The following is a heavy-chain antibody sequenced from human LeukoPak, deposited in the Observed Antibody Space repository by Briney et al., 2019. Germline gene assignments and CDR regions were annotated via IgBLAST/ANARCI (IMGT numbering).Heavy chain of an antibody. CDR2: INPNSGGT. V-gene: IGHV1-2*06. J-gene: IGHJ4*02. Sequence: ASVKVCCKASGYTFTGYYMHWVRQAPGQGLEWMGRINPNSGGTNYAQKFQGRVTMTRDTSISTAYMELSRLRSDDTAVYYCAYGSGSPYYFDYWGQGTLVTVSS. CDR3: AYGSGSPYYFDY. CDR1: GYTFTGYY. D-gene: IGHD3-10*01.